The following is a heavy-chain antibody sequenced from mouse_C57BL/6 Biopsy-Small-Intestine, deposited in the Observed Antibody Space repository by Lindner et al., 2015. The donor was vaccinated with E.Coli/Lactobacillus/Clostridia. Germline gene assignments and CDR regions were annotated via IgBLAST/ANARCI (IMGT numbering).Heavy chain of an antibody. CDR2: IYPGDGDT. D-gene: IGHD2-5*01. V-gene: IGHV1-82*01. Sequence: VQLQESGAELVKPGASVKLSCKASGYAFSSSWMNWVKQRPGKGLEWIGRIYPGDGDTNYNGKFKGKATLTADKSSSTAYMQLSSLTSEDSAVYFCARSYYSNYRDFDYWGQGTTLTVSS. CDR1: GYAFSSSW. J-gene: IGHJ2*01. CDR3: ARSYYSNYRDFDY.